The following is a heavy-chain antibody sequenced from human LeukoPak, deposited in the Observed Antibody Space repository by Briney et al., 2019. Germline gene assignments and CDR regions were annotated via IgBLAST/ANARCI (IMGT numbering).Heavy chain of an antibody. CDR2: INPSGGST. J-gene: IGHJ4*02. D-gene: IGHD2-15*01. CDR1: GYTFTNNY. Sequence: ASVKVSFEASGYTFTNNYMHWVRQAPGQGLEWMGIINPSGGSTNYAQKFQGRVTMTRDTSTSTVYMELSSLRSEDTAVYYCARAVGIVVVVVATLDYWGQGTLVTVSS. CDR3: ARAVGIVVVVVATLDY. V-gene: IGHV1-46*01.